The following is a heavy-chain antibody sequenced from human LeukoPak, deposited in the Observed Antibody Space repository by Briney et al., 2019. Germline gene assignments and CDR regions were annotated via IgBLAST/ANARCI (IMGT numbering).Heavy chain of an antibody. Sequence: PGGSLRLSCAASGFTFSSYSMNWVRQAPGKGLEWVSSISSSSSYIYYADSVKGRFTISRDNAKNSLYLQMNSLRAEDTAVYYCARSAAAAGSFDYWGQGTLVTVSS. V-gene: IGHV3-21*01. CDR3: ARSAAAAGSFDY. J-gene: IGHJ4*02. CDR1: GFTFSSYS. D-gene: IGHD6-13*01. CDR2: ISSSSSYI.